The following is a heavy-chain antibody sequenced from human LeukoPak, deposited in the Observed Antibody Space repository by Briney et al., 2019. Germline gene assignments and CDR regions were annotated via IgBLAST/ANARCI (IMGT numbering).Heavy chain of an antibody. Sequence: PGGSLRLSCAASGFTFSSYWMNWVRQAPGKGLVWVSRINSDGSSTSYADSVKGRFTISRDNAKNTLYLQMNSLRAEDTAVYYCARALGATVTPPDYWGQGTLVTVSS. V-gene: IGHV3-74*01. J-gene: IGHJ4*02. CDR2: INSDGSST. CDR3: ARALGATVTPPDY. D-gene: IGHD4-17*01. CDR1: GFTFSSYW.